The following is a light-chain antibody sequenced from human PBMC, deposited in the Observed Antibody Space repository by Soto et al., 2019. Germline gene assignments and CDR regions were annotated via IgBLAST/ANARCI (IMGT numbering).Light chain of an antibody. V-gene: IGKV3-11*01. Sequence: EIVLTQSPATLSLSPGERATLSCRASQSVSSYLAWYQQKPGQAPRLLIYDASNRATGIPARFSGSGSGTDFPLTLRSLEPEDFAVYYCQQRSNWRYTFGQGTKLEIK. CDR3: QQRSNWRYT. CDR2: DAS. J-gene: IGKJ2*01. CDR1: QSVSSY.